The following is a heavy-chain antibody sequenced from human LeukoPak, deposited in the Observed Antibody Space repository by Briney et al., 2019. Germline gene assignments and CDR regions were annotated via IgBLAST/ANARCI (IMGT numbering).Heavy chain of an antibody. CDR2: IWYDGSNK. V-gene: IGHV3-33*01. Sequence: GRSLRLSCVASGXTFSSFAMHWVRQAPGKGLEWVAIIWYDGSNKYYAESVKGRFTISRDNSKKTLYLQMNSLRAEDTAVHYCVRGSDFDYWGQGTLVTVSS. J-gene: IGHJ4*02. CDR1: GXTFSSFA. CDR3: VRGSDFDY.